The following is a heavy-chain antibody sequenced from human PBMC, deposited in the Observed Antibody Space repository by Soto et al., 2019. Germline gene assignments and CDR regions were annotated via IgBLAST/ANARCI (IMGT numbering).Heavy chain of an antibody. V-gene: IGHV4-34*01. CDR3: AREVLRWWEWLPRNTNAFDS. CDR1: GGSFSGYY. CDR2: INHSGST. J-gene: IGHJ3*02. D-gene: IGHD3-3*01. Sequence: PSETLSLTCAVYGGSFSGYYWSWIRQPPGKGLEWIGEINHSGSTNYNPSLKSRVTISVDTSKNQFSLKLSSVTAADTAVYYCAREVLRWWEWLPRNTNAFDSWGQGTMVTVSS.